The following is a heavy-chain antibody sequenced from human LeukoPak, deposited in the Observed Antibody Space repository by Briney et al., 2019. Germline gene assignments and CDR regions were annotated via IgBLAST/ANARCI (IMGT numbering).Heavy chain of an antibody. V-gene: IGHV3-48*02. Sequence: PGGSLRLSCAGSGFTFSSYSMNWVRQAPGKGLEWISYISSSASTMYYADSVKGRFTISRDNAKNSLYLQLTSLRDEDAAVYYCARDRYGDSAHEYWGQGTLVTVSS. CDR3: ARDRYGDSAHEY. CDR2: ISSSASTM. CDR1: GFTFSSYS. D-gene: IGHD4-17*01. J-gene: IGHJ4*02.